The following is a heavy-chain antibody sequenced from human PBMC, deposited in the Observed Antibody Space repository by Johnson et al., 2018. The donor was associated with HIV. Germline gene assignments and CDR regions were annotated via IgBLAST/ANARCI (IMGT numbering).Heavy chain of an antibody. Sequence: VQLVESGGGLVQPGGSLRLSCAASGFTFSSYDMHWVRQATGKGLEWVSAIGTAGDTYYPGSVKGRVTISRDNSKNTLYLQMNSLRAEDTAAYYCAREISGHAGGAFDIWGQGTMVSVAS. CDR2: IGTAGDT. CDR1: GFTFSSYD. J-gene: IGHJ3*02. CDR3: AREISGHAGGAFDI. V-gene: IGHV3-13*01. D-gene: IGHD2-15*01.